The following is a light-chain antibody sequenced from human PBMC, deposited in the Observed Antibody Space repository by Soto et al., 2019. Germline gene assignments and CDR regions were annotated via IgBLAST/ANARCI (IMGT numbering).Light chain of an antibody. CDR1: QSISSW. CDR2: AAS. J-gene: IGKJ4*01. V-gene: IGKV1-39*01. Sequence: DIQMTESPSTLSASVGDRVTITCRASQSISSWLAWYQQKPVKAPELLIYAASSLQSGVPSRFIGSGSGTEFTLTITSLQPEDFATYYCQQSYGSPELTFGGGTKVDIK. CDR3: QQSYGSPELT.